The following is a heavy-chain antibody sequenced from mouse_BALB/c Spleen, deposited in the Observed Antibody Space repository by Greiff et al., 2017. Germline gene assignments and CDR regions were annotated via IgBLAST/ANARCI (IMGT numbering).Heavy chain of an antibody. CDR1: GFTFTDYY. Sequence: EVQLVDSGGGLVQPGGSLRLSCATSGFTFTDYYMNWVRQPPGKALEWLGFIRNKANGYTIEYSASVKGRFTISRDNSQSILYLQMNTLRAEDSATYYCARDKGDGFAYWGQGTLVTVSA. V-gene: IGHV7-3*02. J-gene: IGHJ3*01. D-gene: IGHD3-3*01. CDR2: IRNKANGYTI. CDR3: ARDKGDGFAY.